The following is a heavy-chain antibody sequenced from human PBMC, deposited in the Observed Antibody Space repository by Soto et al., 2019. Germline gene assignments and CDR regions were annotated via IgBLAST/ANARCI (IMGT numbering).Heavy chain of an antibody. D-gene: IGHD6-13*01. Sequence: GVSLLLSCAASGFTFSDYAMNWVRQSPGKGLEWVSSISSSGTYIYYADSLKGRFTISRDNAKNSVDLQMNSLRADDTAVYYCARVRRYYSRSHASYYIDYWCQGVRVTVSS. CDR2: ISSSGTYI. V-gene: IGHV3-21*01. J-gene: IGHJ4*02. CDR1: GFTFSDYA. CDR3: ARVRRYYSRSHASYYIDY.